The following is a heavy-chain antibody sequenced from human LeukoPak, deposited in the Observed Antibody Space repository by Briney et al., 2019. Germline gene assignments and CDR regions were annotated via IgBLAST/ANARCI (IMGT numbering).Heavy chain of an antibody. CDR3: ARDQPSIAAAGDYYYYMDV. CDR1: GFTFSSYE. Sequence: GGSLRLSCAASGFTFSSYEMNWVRQAPGKGLEWVSVIYSGGSTYYADSVKGRFTISRDNSKNTLYLQMNSLRAEDTAVYYCARDQPSIAAAGDYYYYMDVWGKGTTVTISS. V-gene: IGHV3-66*01. D-gene: IGHD6-13*01. CDR2: IYSGGST. J-gene: IGHJ6*03.